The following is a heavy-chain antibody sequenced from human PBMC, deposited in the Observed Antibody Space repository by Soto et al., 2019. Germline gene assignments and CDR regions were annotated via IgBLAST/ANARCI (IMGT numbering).Heavy chain of an antibody. J-gene: IGHJ5*01. CDR1: GFAFTAYA. V-gene: IGHV3-23*04. CDR3: VKGGGIAAAGTHNYFDS. D-gene: IGHD6-13*01. Sequence: EVQLAESGGGLVQPGGSLRLYCAASGFAFTAYAMIWVRQAPGRGLEWVSELSATGTTTKYADSVEGRFTISRDNSNNMVHLEMNNLRVDDTAVYFCVKGGGIAAAGTHNYFDSWVQGIFVSVSA. CDR2: LSATGTTT.